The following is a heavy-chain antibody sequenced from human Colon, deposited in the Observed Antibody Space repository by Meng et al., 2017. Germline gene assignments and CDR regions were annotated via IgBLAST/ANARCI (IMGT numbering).Heavy chain of an antibody. CDR3: ARGIFGYSYGVGTPFDY. D-gene: IGHD5-18*01. CDR1: GFTFSSYA. CDR2: VSGSGSDT. Sequence: VGLVEYWGGLVQPGGSLRLSCAASGFTFSSYAMSWVRQAPAKGLEWVSGVSGSGSDTYYADSVKGRFTISRDKIKNTLDLQMNSLGVEDTALYYCARGIFGYSYGVGTPFDYWGQGTLVTVSS. V-gene: IGHV3-23*04. J-gene: IGHJ4*02.